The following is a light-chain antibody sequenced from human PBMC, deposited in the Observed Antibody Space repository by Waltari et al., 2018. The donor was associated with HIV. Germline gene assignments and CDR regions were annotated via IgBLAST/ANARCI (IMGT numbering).Light chain of an antibody. V-gene: IGLV2-23*02. CDR3: CSYARSRSLL. Sequence: HSALTQPASVSGSPGQSITISCTGTSNDVGGFDLVSWYQHHPGKAPKLIIFEVNKRPSGVSNRFSGSKSGNTASLTISGLQTEDETDYYCCSYARSRSLLFGRGTKLTVL. CDR1: SNDVGGFDL. J-gene: IGLJ2*01. CDR2: EVN.